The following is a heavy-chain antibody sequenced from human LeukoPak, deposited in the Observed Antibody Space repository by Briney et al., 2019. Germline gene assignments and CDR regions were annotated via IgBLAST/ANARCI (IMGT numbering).Heavy chain of an antibody. CDR2: ISSSGSTI. CDR1: GFTFSSYE. D-gene: IGHD2-21*01. J-gene: IGHJ4*02. CDR3: ARDNELWGAAGYFDY. V-gene: IGHV3-48*03. Sequence: GGSLRLSCAASGFTFSSYEMNWVRQAPGKGLEWVSYISSSGSTIYYADSVKGRFTISRDNAKNSLYLQMNSLRAGDTAVYYCARDNELWGAAGYFDYWGQGTLVTVSS.